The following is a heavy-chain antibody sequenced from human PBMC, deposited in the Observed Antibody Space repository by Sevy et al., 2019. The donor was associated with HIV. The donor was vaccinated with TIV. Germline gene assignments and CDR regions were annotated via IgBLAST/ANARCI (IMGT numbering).Heavy chain of an antibody. J-gene: IGHJ4*02. V-gene: IGHV3-23*01. CDR2: ISGSGGST. D-gene: IGHD4-17*01. Sequence: GGSLRLSCAASGFTFSSYAMSWVRQAPGKGLEWVSVISGSGGSTYYADSVKGRFTISRDNSKNTLYLQMNSLRAEDTAVYYCASNDYGDYVAIGLDYWGQGTLVTVSS. CDR3: ASNDYGDYVAIGLDY. CDR1: GFTFSSYA.